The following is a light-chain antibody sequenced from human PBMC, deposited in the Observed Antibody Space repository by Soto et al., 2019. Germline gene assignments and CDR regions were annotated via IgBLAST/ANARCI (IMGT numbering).Light chain of an antibody. J-gene: IGKJ1*01. CDR2: DAA. CDR1: QSVGTS. CDR3: QHRSSWPRS. V-gene: IGKV3-11*01. Sequence: DIVLTQSPATLSLSPGDRATLSCRASQSVGTSLAWYKQQPGQAPRLLIRDAAYRASGIPERFSGSGSGTAFSLSISSLEPDDFAVYYCQHRSSWPRSFGRGTKVDIK.